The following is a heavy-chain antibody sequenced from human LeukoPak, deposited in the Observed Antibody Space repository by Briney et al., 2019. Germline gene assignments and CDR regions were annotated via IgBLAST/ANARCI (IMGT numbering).Heavy chain of an antibody. Sequence: PGRSLRLSCAASGFTFDDYAMHWVRQAPGKGLEWVSGISWNSGSIGYADSVKGRFTISRDNAKNSLYLQMNSLRAEDTALYYCARGVYGSGSYVFDYWGQGTLVTVSS. V-gene: IGHV3-9*01. CDR3: ARGVYGSGSYVFDY. D-gene: IGHD3-10*01. CDR2: ISWNSGSI. J-gene: IGHJ4*02. CDR1: GFTFDDYA.